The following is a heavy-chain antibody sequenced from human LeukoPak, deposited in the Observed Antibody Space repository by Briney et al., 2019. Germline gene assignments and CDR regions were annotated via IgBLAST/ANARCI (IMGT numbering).Heavy chain of an antibody. D-gene: IGHD3-22*01. CDR2: ISAYNGNT. CDR3: ARDRGWPGYYYDSSGYFDY. V-gene: IGHV1-18*01. J-gene: IGHJ4*02. CDR1: GYTFTSYG. Sequence: ASVKVSCKASGYTFTSYGISRVRQAPGQGLEWMGWISAYNGNTNYAQKLQGRVTMTTDTSTSTAYMELRSLRSDDTAVYYCARDRGWPGYYYDSSGYFDYWGQGTLVTVSS.